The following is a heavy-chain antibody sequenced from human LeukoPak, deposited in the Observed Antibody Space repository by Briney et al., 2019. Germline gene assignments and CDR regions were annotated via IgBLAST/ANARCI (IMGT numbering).Heavy chain of an antibody. CDR1: GGSISSSTYY. CDR2: IYYSGST. V-gene: IGHV4-39*07. CDR3: ARGYFNDY. J-gene: IGHJ4*02. D-gene: IGHD1-1*01. Sequence: SETLSLTCTVSGGSISSSTYYWGWIRQPPGKGLEWIGSIYYSGSTYYNPSLKSRVTISVDTSKNQFSLKLSSVTAADTAVYYCARGYFNDYWGQGTLVTVSS.